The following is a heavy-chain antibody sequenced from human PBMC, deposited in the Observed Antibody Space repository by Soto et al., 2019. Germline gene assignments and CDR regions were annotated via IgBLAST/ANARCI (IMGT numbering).Heavy chain of an antibody. V-gene: IGHV1-69*10. CDR1: GGTFSSYA. CDR3: ARYYDSSGYFDY. CDR2: RLPILGTA. Sequence: GASLKVSCQASGGTFSSYAISWVRQAPVQVLESMGGRLPILGTANYAQKSQGRVTITADKPTSTAYMELSSLRSEDTAVYYCARYYDSSGYFDYWGQETLFTVSS. J-gene: IGHJ4*02. D-gene: IGHD3-22*01.